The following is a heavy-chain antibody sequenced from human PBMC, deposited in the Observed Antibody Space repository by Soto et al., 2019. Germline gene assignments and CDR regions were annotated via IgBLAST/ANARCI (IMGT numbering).Heavy chain of an antibody. V-gene: IGHV1-69*01. CDR1: GVSFNNNG. CDR3: ARALYYGSGSYSPYGMDV. D-gene: IGHD3-10*01. CDR2: VSPPFRTS. Sequence: QVQLVQSGADAKKPGSSVKVSCKTSGVSFNNNGIGWVRQAPGHGLEWMGGVSPPFRTSNYARKFQGRISITADASTGTVNMELSSLTSEDTAQYYCARALYYGSGSYSPYGMDVWGQGTTVTVSS. J-gene: IGHJ6*02.